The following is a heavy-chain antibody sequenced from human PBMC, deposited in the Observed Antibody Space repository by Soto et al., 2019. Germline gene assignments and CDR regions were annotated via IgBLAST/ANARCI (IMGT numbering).Heavy chain of an antibody. D-gene: IGHD5-12*01. Sequence: QVHLVQSGAEVKQPGSSVKVSCKTSGGTFSDLAFSWVRQAPRQGLEWVGGIITLFGTPNYAREFQGRVSMSADESANTVDREVRRLRSEDTAGYYCASERVAEMATGGDFDNWGQGTLVTVSS. CDR2: IITLFGTP. J-gene: IGHJ4*02. V-gene: IGHV1-69*01. CDR1: GGTFSDLA. CDR3: ASERVAEMATGGDFDN.